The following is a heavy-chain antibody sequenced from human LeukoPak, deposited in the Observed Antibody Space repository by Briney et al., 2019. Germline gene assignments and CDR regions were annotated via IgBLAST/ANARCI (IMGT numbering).Heavy chain of an antibody. J-gene: IGHJ3*02. CDR3: ARENTVKGAFDI. CDR1: GFSVSNNY. D-gene: IGHD4-17*01. CDR2: IDSGGGT. Sequence: PGGSLRLSCTASGFSVSNNYMSWVRQAPGKGLEWVSLIDSGGGTNYADSVKGRFTIPRDSSKNTVYFQMNSLRDEDTALYYCARENTVKGAFDIWGQGTMVTVSS. V-gene: IGHV3-66*01.